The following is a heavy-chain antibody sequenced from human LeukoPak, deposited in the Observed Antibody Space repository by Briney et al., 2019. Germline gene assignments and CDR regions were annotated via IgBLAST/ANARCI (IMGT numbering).Heavy chain of an antibody. J-gene: IGHJ4*02. CDR1: GGSFSSYY. CDR3: ARGVGITFFDY. Sequence: SETLSLTCAVYGGSFSSYYWGWIRQPPGKGLEWIGSIYYSGSTYYNPSLKSRVTISVDTSKNQFSLKLSSVTAADTAVYYCARGVGITFFDYWGQGTLVTVSS. V-gene: IGHV4-39*07. CDR2: IYYSGST. D-gene: IGHD3-16*01.